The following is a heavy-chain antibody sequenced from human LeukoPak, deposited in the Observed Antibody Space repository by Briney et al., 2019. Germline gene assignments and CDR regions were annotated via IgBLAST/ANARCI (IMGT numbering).Heavy chain of an antibody. D-gene: IGHD3-10*01. CDR3: ARVVMVRGVLYYYYGMDV. CDR1: GGSFSGYY. J-gene: IGHJ6*04. V-gene: IGHV4-34*01. CDR2: INHSGST. Sequence: SETLSLTCAVYGGSFSGYYWSWIRQPPGKGLEWIGEINHSGSTNYNASLKSRVTLSVDTSKNQFSLKLSSVTAADTAVYYCARVVMVRGVLYYYYGMDVWGKGTTVTVSS.